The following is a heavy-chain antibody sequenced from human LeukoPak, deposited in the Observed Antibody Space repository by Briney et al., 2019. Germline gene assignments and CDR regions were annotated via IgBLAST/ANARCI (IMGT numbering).Heavy chain of an antibody. CDR2: ISSSSTYI. CDR1: GFTLSTYS. Sequence: GGSLRLSCAASGFTLSTYSMTWVRQAPGKGLEWVSSISSSSTYIYYADSVKGRFTISSDNAKNPLYLQMNSLRVEDTALYYCARGWSGPDYWGQGTLVTVSS. CDR3: ARGWSGPDY. D-gene: IGHD3-3*01. J-gene: IGHJ4*02. V-gene: IGHV3-21*01.